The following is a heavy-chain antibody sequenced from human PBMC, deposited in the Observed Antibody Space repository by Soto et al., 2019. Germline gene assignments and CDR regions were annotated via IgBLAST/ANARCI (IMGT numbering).Heavy chain of an antibody. J-gene: IGHJ4*02. Sequence: DVQLVESGGGLVKPGGSLRLYCEASGFTFSVSAMNWVRQAPGKGLEWVSSINGGSTSVHYADSVKGRFTISRDNANNSLSLQLNNLRVEDTAVYYCARGCGSLNYWDQGTLVSVSS. D-gene: IGHD2-21*01. CDR3: ARGCGSLNY. CDR1: GFTFSVSA. V-gene: IGHV3-21*02. CDR2: INGGSTSV.